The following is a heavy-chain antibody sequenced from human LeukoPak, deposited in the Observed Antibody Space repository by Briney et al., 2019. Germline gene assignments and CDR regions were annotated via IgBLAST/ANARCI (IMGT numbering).Heavy chain of an antibody. Sequence: PSETLSLTCTVSGSMYNYYWSWIRQPPGKGLEWIGYIHYNGITNYSPSLKSRVTMSFDTSKNQVSLKLNSVSAADTAVYYCARHISSGGTYAHFDYWGQGTLVTVSS. D-gene: IGHD1-26*01. J-gene: IGHJ4*02. CDR2: IHYNGIT. V-gene: IGHV4-59*08. CDR1: GSMYNYY. CDR3: ARHISSGGTYAHFDY.